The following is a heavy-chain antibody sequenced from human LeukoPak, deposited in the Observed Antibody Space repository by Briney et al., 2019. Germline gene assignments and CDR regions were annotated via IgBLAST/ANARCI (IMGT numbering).Heavy chain of an antibody. J-gene: IGHJ4*02. CDR3: ARVSGSYRQYYFDY. CDR2: VTHSGST. D-gene: IGHD3-10*01. V-gene: IGHV4-34*10. Sequence: SETLSLTCAVYGGSFSSSYWSWIRQPPGKGLEWIGEVTHSGSTNYNPSLKSRITMSVDTSKNQISLKVNSVTVADTAVYYCARVSGSYRQYYFDYWGQGTLVTVSS. CDR1: GGSFSSSY.